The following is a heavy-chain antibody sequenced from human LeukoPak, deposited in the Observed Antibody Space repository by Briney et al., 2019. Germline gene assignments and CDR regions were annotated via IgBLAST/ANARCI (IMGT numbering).Heavy chain of an antibody. Sequence: GGSLRLSCAASGFTFSSYWMSWVRQAPGKGPEWVANIKQDGSEKYYVDSVKGRFTISRDNAKNSLYLQMNSLRAEDTAVYYCARSVRGYSYGFDYWGQGTLVTVSS. CDR3: ARSVRGYSYGFDY. CDR2: IKQDGSEK. V-gene: IGHV3-7*01. J-gene: IGHJ4*02. D-gene: IGHD5-18*01. CDR1: GFTFSSYW.